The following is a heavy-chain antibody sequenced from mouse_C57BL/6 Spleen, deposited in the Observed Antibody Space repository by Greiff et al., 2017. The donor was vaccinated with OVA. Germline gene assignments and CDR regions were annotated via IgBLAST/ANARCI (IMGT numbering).Heavy chain of an antibody. V-gene: IGHV1-72*01. CDR2: IDPYSGGT. D-gene: IGHD2-1*01. CDR3: ARDDGTWFAY. Sequence: QVQLQQPGAELVKPGASVKLSCKASGYTFTSYWMHWVKQWPGRGLEWIGRIDPYSGGTKYNEKFKSKATLTVDKPSSTAYMQLSSLTSEDSAVYYCARDDGTWFAYWGQGTLVTVSA. CDR1: GYTFTSYW. J-gene: IGHJ3*01.